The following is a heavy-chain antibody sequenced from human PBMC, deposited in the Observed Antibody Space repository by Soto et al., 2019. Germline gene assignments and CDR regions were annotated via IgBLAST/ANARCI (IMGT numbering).Heavy chain of an antibody. J-gene: IGHJ4*02. CDR3: AMSPPRRIAGATYCFDC. Sequence: PGESLKISCKTSGYRFTNYWIGWVRQMPGKGLEWVGIIYPGDSDTRYSPSFQGQVTTSADKSISTAYLQWSSLKASDTAMYYCAMSPPRRIAGATYCFDCWGQGTQVSVSS. CDR2: IYPGDSDT. V-gene: IGHV5-51*01. CDR1: GYRFTNYW. D-gene: IGHD1-26*01.